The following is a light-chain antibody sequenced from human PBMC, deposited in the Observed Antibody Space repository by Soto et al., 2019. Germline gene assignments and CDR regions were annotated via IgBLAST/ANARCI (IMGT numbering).Light chain of an antibody. CDR1: QGISSY. CDR3: QQLDSYPPT. Sequence: DIQLTQSPSFLSASVGDRVTITCRAIQGISSYLAWYQQKPGKAPKLLIYAASTLQSGVPSRFSGSESGTEFTLAISSLQPEDFATYFCQQLDSYPPTFGPGTKQEIK. J-gene: IGKJ2*01. CDR2: AAS. V-gene: IGKV1-9*01.